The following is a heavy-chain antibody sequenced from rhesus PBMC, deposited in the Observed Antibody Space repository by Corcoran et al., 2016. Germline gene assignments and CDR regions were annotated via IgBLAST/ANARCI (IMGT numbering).Heavy chain of an antibody. Sequence: EVQLEESGGGLMQPGGSLRLSCTGSGFRFGSYNRYWVRQAPGKGLEWVSCIRTDGRDKWYTDSVKGRFTMSKENAKNTLYLQMDSLRVEDTAVYYCVKESSPRGYFDVWGPGAPVTISS. V-gene: IGHV3-8*01. CDR2: IRTDGRDK. CDR3: VKESSPRGYFDV. J-gene: IGHJ2*01. CDR1: GFRFGSYN. D-gene: IGHD3-9*01.